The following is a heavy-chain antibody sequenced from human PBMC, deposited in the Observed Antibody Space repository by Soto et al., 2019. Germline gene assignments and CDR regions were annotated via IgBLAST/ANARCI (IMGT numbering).Heavy chain of an antibody. V-gene: IGHV1-18*01. CDR1: GYTFTSYG. CDR2: ISAYNGNT. Sequence: QVQLVQSGAEVKKPGASVKVSCKASGYTFTSYGISWVRQAPGQGLEWMGWISAYNGNTNYAQKLQGRVTMTTGTSTSTAYMELSSMGSAHTAVYFCARDSDAIVVVPDATDYWGQGTLVTVS. CDR3: ARDSDAIVVVPDATDY. D-gene: IGHD2-2*01. J-gene: IGHJ4*02.